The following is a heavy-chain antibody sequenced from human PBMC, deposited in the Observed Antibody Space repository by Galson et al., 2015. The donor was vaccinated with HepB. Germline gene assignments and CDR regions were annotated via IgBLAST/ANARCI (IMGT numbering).Heavy chain of an antibody. CDR3: ASGVPAAIVARSSSWYLPGYFDY. D-gene: IGHD6-13*01. J-gene: IGHJ4*02. V-gene: IGHV3-33*01. CDR2: IWYDGSNK. CDR1: GFTFSSYG. Sequence: SLRLSCAASGFTFSSYGMHWVRQAPGKGLEWVAVIWYDGSNKYYADSVKGRFTISRDNSKNTLYLQMNSLRAEDTAVYYCASGVPAAIVARSSSWYLPGYFDYWGQGTLVTVSS.